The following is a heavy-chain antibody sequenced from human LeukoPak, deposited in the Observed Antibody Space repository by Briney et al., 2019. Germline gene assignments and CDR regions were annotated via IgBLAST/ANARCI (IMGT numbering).Heavy chain of an antibody. D-gene: IGHD3-22*01. CDR2: MNPNSGNT. Sequence: GASVTVSCKASGYTFTSYDVNWVRQAPGQGLEWMGWMNPNSGNTVYAQKFQGRVTMTRNTSITTAYMELRSLRSEDTAVYYCAKDGYYYDSSGYPDYWGQGTLVTVSS. CDR1: GYTFTSYD. J-gene: IGHJ4*02. CDR3: AKDGYYYDSSGYPDY. V-gene: IGHV1-8*01.